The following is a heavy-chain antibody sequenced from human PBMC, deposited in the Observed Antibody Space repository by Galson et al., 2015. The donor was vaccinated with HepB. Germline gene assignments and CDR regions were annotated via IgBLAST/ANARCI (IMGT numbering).Heavy chain of an antibody. J-gene: IGHJ4*02. CDR3: ARRGGRRDEDN. CDR2: ISSSGSSK. V-gene: IGHV3-48*01. CDR1: GFTFSSYS. Sequence: SLRLSCAASGFTFSSYSMNWVRQAPGRGLEWVSYISSSGSSKTYADSVAGRFTISRDNVKNLLYLQMNSLRAEDTALYYCARRGGRRDEDNWGQGTLVTVSS. D-gene: IGHD5-24*01.